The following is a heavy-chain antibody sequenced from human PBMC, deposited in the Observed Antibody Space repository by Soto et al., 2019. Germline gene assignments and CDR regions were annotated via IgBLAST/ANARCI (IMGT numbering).Heavy chain of an antibody. CDR2: MNSDGSTT. CDR1: GFTFGNYW. J-gene: IGHJ4*02. CDR3: ARHPDSQYYYDTSGYANEFDY. Sequence: GGSLRLSCATSGFTFGNYWMHWVRQAPGKGLEWVSRMNSDGSTTNYADSVKGRFTVSRDNARNTLYLQMNSLRAEDTAVYYCARHPDSQYYYDTSGYANEFDYWGQGTLVTVSS. D-gene: IGHD3-22*01. V-gene: IGHV3-74*01.